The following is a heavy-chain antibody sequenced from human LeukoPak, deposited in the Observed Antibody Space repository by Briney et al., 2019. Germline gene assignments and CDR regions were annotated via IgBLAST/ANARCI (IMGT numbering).Heavy chain of an antibody. Sequence: GGSLRLSRAASGFSFISYGMHWVRQAPGKGLEWVGVISDDGRRKDYADSVKGRFTISRDNSKDTLYLQMNSLRAEDTAVYYCAKRPSDYGDYVSYFDYWGQGTLVTVSS. V-gene: IGHV3-30*18. J-gene: IGHJ4*02. D-gene: IGHD4-17*01. CDR1: GFSFISYG. CDR2: ISDDGRRK. CDR3: AKRPSDYGDYVSYFDY.